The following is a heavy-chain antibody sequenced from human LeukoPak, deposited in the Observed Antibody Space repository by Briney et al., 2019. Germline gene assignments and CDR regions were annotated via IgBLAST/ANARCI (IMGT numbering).Heavy chain of an antibody. V-gene: IGHV1-69*13. Sequence: SVKVSCKASGGTFSTYAISWVRQAPGQGLEWMGGIIPIFGTANYAQKFQGRVTITADESTRSAYMELSSLRSEDTAVYYCARSAGGVIVVVTPALSRTRPPYYYYYMDVWGRGTTVTVSS. D-gene: IGHD2-2*01. CDR2: IIPIFGTA. CDR1: GGTFSTYA. CDR3: ARSAGGVIVVVTPALSRTRPPYYYYYMDV. J-gene: IGHJ6*03.